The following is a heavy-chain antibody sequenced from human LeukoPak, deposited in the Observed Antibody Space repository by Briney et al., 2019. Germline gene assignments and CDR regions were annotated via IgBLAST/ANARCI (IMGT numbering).Heavy chain of an antibody. CDR3: AREGSSWYADY. D-gene: IGHD6-13*01. CDR1: GGTFSSYA. Sequence: ASVKVSCKASGGTFSSYAISWVRQAPGQGLEWMGGIIPIFGTANYAQKFQGRATITTDESTSTAYMELSSLRSEDTAVYYCAREGSSWYADYWGQGTLVTVSS. J-gene: IGHJ4*02. CDR2: IIPIFGTA. V-gene: IGHV1-69*05.